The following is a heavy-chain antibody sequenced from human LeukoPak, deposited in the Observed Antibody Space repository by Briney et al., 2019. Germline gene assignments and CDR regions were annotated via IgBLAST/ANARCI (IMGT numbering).Heavy chain of an antibody. V-gene: IGHV3-33*01. CDR2: IWYDGSNK. CDR1: GFTFSSYG. D-gene: IGHD6-13*01. Sequence: GRSLRLSCAASGFTFSSYGMHWVRQAPGKGLEWVAVIWYDGSNKYYVDSVKGRFTISRDNPKNTLSLQMNSLRGEDTAVYYCARSRTGTAAYAADDWGQGTLVTVSS. J-gene: IGHJ4*02. CDR3: ARSRTGTAAYAADD.